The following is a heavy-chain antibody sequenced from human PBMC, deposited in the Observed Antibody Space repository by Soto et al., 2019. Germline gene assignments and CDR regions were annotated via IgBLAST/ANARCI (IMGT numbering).Heavy chain of an antibody. V-gene: IGHV4-30-4*02. CDR3: ARVGRTSYYDSSGYNWFDP. Sequence: PSDTLSLTCTFSCGSISSGDYYWSWIRQPPGKGLEWIGYIYYSGSTYYNPSLKSRLTISVDTSNNQFSLKLSSVTAADTAVYYCARVGRTSYYDSSGYNWFDPWGQGTLVTVSS. CDR1: CGSISSGDYY. J-gene: IGHJ5*02. D-gene: IGHD3-22*01. CDR2: IYYSGST.